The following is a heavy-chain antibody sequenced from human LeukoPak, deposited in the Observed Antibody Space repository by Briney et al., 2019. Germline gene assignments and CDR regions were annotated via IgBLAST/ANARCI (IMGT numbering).Heavy chain of an antibody. V-gene: IGHV1-2*02. CDR1: GYTSSDFY. CDR3: ARGINWFDP. Sequence: ASVKVSCKSPGYTSSDFYIHWVRQAPGQGLEWMGWINPNSGGTDFAQNSQGRVTMTRDTSISTAYMELRGLRTDDTAVYYCARGINWFDPWGQGTLVTVSS. D-gene: IGHD3-10*01. J-gene: IGHJ5*02. CDR2: INPNSGGT.